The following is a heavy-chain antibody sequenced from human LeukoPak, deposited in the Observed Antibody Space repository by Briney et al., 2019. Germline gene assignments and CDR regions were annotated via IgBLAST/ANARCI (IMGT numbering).Heavy chain of an antibody. Sequence: SETLSLTCSVSGGSISSYYWNWIRQPPGKGLEWIGYINYSGNTNYNPSLKSRVTISVDTSKNQFSLKLRSVTAADTAVYYCARVFSYRYSSSGGFDYWGQGTLVTVSS. D-gene: IGHD6-13*01. CDR2: INYSGNT. CDR3: ARVFSYRYSSSGGFDY. CDR1: GGSISSYY. V-gene: IGHV4-59*01. J-gene: IGHJ4*02.